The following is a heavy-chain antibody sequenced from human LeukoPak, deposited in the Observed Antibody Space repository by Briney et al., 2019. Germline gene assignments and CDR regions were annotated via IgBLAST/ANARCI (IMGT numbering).Heavy chain of an antibody. CDR1: GFTFSTYR. CDR3: VKGGQGFDY. CDR2: IKQDGSEK. D-gene: IGHD3-10*01. J-gene: IGHJ4*02. Sequence: PGGSLRLSCAASGFTFSTYRMSWVRQAPGKGLEWVANIKQDGSEKHYVDSVKGRFTISRDNSKNTLYLQMNSLRVEDTAVYYCVKGGQGFDYWGQGRLVTVSS. V-gene: IGHV3-7*03.